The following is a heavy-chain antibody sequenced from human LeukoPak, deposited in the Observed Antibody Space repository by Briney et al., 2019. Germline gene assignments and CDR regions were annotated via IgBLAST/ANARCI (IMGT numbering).Heavy chain of an antibody. Sequence: PGGSLRLSCAASGFTFSSYAMSWVRQAPGKALEWVSIIYSDGKTLYTKSVKGRFTFSRDKSKNTFYLQMNSLRAEDTAVYFCTYGDYPLTYWGQGTLVTVSS. CDR3: TYGDYPLTY. J-gene: IGHJ4*02. D-gene: IGHD4-17*01. CDR1: GFTFSSYA. CDR2: IYSDGKT. V-gene: IGHV3-66*01.